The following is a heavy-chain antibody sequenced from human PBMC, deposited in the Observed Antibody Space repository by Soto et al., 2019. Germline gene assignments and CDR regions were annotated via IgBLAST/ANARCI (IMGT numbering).Heavy chain of an antibody. CDR3: AREGSGSYADV. V-gene: IGHV4-31*03. Sequence: PSETLSLTCTVSGGSISSGGYYWSWIRQHPGKGLEWIGYIYYSGSTYYNPSLKSRVTISVDTSKNQFSLKLNSVTAADTAVYYCAREGSGSYADVWGQGTTVTVSS. D-gene: IGHD3-10*01. CDR2: IYYSGST. CDR1: GGSISSGGYY. J-gene: IGHJ6*02.